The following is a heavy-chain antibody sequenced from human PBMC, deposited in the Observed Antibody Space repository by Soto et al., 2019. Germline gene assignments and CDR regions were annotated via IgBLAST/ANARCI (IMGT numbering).Heavy chain of an antibody. J-gene: IGHJ5*02. CDR1: GYTFTSYD. V-gene: IGHV1-8*01. CDR2: MNPNSGNT. CDR3: GRGSLDENQLLYNWFDP. Sequence: ASVKVSCKASGYTFTSYDINWVRQATGQGLEWMGWMNPNSGNTGYAQKFQGRVTMTRNTSISTTYMELSSLRSEDTAVYYCGRGSLDENQLLYNWFDPWGQGTLVTVSS. D-gene: IGHD2-2*02.